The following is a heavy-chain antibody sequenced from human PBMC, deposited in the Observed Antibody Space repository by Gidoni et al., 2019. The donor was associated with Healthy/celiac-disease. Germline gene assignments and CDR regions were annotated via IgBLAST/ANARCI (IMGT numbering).Heavy chain of an antibody. CDR2: INHSGST. Sequence: QVQLQQWGAGLLKPSETLSLTCAVYGGSFSGYYWSWIRQPPGKGLEWIGEINHSGSTNYNPSLKSRVTISVDTSKNQFSLKLSSVTAADTAVYYCARGFRTGGWLDGYDYWGQGTLVTVSS. V-gene: IGHV4-34*01. D-gene: IGHD6-19*01. J-gene: IGHJ4*02. CDR3: ARGFRTGGWLDGYDY. CDR1: GGSFSGYY.